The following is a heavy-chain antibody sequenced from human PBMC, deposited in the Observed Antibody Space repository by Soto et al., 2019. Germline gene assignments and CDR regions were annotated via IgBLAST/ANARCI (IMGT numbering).Heavy chain of an antibody. V-gene: IGHV4-31*11. CDR2: IYSSGST. CDR3: AREDAARIERWFNA. D-gene: IGHD6-6*01. CDR1: GGSFISASYS. Sequence: PSETLSLTCAVYGGSFISASYSWNWIRQSPGRGLEWIGHIYSSGSTYYNPSLKSRVSISVDTSNNQFSMKLTSVTAADTAVYFCAREDAARIERWFNAWGQGILVTVSS. J-gene: IGHJ5*02.